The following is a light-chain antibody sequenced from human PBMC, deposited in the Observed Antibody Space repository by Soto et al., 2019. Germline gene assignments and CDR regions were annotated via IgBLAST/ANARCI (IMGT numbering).Light chain of an antibody. CDR3: QQRSSWPPRYT. J-gene: IGKJ2*01. Sequence: ETVLTQSPATLSLSPGERATLSCRASQRVGRYLARYQQKPGQAPRLLIYDASNRATGMPARFSGSGYGTDFTLTISSLEPEDFALYYCQQRSSWPPRYTFGQGTKLDIK. CDR1: QRVGRY. V-gene: IGKV3-11*01. CDR2: DAS.